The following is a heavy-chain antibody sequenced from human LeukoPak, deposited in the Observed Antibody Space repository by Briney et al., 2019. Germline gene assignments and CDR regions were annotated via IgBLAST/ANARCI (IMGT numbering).Heavy chain of an antibody. CDR1: GFTFSGYG. CDR2: ISYDGSNK. V-gene: IGHV3-30*18. J-gene: IGHJ4*02. CDR3: AKEADGEIFVDTAMVPDY. Sequence: PGGSLRLSCAASGFTFSGYGMHWVRQAPGKGLEWVAVISYDGSNKYYADSVKGRFTISRDNSKNSLYLQMNSLRTEDTALYYCAKEADGEIFVDTAMVPDYWGQGTLVTVSS. D-gene: IGHD5-18*01.